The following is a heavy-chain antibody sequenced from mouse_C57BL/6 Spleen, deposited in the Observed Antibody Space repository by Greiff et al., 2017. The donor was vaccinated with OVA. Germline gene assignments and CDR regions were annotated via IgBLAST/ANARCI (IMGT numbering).Heavy chain of an antibody. CDR2: IDPSDSYT. D-gene: IGHD1-1*01. V-gene: IGHV1-69*01. J-gene: IGHJ2*01. Sequence: QVHVKQPGAELVMPGASVKLSCKASGYTFTSYWMHWVKQRPGQGLEWIGEIDPSDSYTNYNQKFKGKSTLTVDKSSSTAYMQLSSLTSEDSAVYYCAIYGYWGQGTTLTVSS. CDR1: GYTFTSYW. CDR3: AIYGY.